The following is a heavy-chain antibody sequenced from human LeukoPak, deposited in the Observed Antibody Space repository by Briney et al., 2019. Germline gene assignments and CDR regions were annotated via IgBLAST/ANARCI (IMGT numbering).Heavy chain of an antibody. V-gene: IGHV4-59*01. J-gene: IGHJ2*01. CDR2: THYSGST. D-gene: IGHD6-13*01. Sequence: SETLSLTCTVSGGSISIYYWSWIRQPPGKGLEWIGYTHYSGSTNYNPSLKSRVTISVDTSRSQFSLKLSSVTAADTAVYYCARVYYSRSYDYWYFDIWGRGTLVTVSS. CDR1: GGSISIYY. CDR3: ARVYYSRSYDYWYFDI.